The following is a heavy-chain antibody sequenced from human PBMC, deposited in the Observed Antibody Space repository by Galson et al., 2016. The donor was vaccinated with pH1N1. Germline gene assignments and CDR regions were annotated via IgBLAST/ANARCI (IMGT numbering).Heavy chain of an antibody. CDR2: ISPMFRTT. Sequence: SVKVSCKAPGVTFSSYAINWVRQAPGQGLEWVGGISPMFRTTNHAQNFQGRLTITAEGSTTTAYMELKGLRSEDTAVYYCARDRGYTSSRRLGFDYWGHGTLVTVSS. D-gene: IGHD5-12*01. J-gene: IGHJ4*01. CDR3: ARDRGYTSSRRLGFDY. V-gene: IGHV1-69*13. CDR1: GVTFSSYA.